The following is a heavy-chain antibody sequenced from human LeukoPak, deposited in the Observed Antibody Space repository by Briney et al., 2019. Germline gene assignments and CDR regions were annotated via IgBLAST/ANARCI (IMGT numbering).Heavy chain of an antibody. CDR1: GFTFSSYW. CDR3: AKDDVLLWFGELSPYGMDV. Sequence: GGSLRLSCAASGFTFSSYWMSWVRQAPGKGLEWVANIKQGGSEKYYVDSVKGRFTISRDNAKNSLFLQMNSLRAEDTAVYYCAKDDVLLWFGELSPYGMDVWGQGTTVTVSS. J-gene: IGHJ6*02. D-gene: IGHD3-10*01. V-gene: IGHV3-7*01. CDR2: IKQGGSEK.